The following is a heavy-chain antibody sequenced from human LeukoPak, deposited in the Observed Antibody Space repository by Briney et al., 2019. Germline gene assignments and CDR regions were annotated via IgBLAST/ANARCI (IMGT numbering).Heavy chain of an antibody. J-gene: IGHJ4*02. CDR1: GSTFNNYA. CDR2: VSGSGGST. V-gene: IGHV3-23*01. D-gene: IGHD3-22*01. CDR3: AKAYDSSGFAPFDY. Sequence: GGSLRLSCAASGSTFNNYAMNWVRQAPGKGLEWVSAVSGSGGSTYYADSVKGRFTISRDNSKNTLYLQMNSLRDEDTAVYYCAKAYDSSGFAPFDYWGQGTLVTASS.